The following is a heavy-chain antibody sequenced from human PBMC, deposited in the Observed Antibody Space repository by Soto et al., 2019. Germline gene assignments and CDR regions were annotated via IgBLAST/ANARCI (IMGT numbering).Heavy chain of an antibody. V-gene: IGHV1-3*01. CDR1: VYTFSSYG. CDR3: AREGIPYYYDSTTYYPDY. Sequence: SSVKVSCKASVYTFSSYGMHSVRQAPGQRLEWMGWINGGNGNTEDSKNFQGRVTFTRDTSASTAYMELSSLRSEDTAVYYCAREGIPYYYDSTTYYPDYWGQGTLVTVSS. CDR2: INGGNGNT. D-gene: IGHD3-22*01. J-gene: IGHJ4*02.